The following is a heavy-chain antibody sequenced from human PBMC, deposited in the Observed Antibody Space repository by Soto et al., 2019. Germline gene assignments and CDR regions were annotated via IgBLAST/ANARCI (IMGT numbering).Heavy chain of an antibody. J-gene: IGHJ4*02. Sequence: GGSLRLSCAASGFTFTSYAMSWVRQAPGKGLEWVSGISWNSGSTGYADSVKGRFTISRDNAKNSLYLQMNSLRAEDTALYYCAGSHDDGSGASLVSSDEWGQGTLVTVSS. CDR3: AGSHDDGSGASLVSSDE. CDR1: GFTFTSYA. CDR2: ISWNSGST. V-gene: IGHV3-20*04. D-gene: IGHD3-10*01.